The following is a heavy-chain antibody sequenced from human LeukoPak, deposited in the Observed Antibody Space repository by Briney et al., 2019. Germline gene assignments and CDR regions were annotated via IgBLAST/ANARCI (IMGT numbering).Heavy chain of an antibody. V-gene: IGHV3-30*18. Sequence: GGSLRLSCAASGFTFSNYGMHWVRQAPGKGLEWVVVISHDGSNNNYADSVKGRFTISRDNAKNSLYLQMNSLRAEDTALYYCAKDLHWVSKDAFDIWGQGTMVTVSS. D-gene: IGHD3-16*01. CDR3: AKDLHWVSKDAFDI. CDR1: GFTFSNYG. CDR2: ISHDGSNN. J-gene: IGHJ3*02.